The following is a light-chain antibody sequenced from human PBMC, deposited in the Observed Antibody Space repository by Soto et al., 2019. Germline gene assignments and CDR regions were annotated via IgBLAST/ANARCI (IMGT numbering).Light chain of an antibody. Sequence: VVMTQSPLSLPVTLGQLASISCRSSQSPVYADGSTYLSWFQQRPGQSPGRLIYKVSNRDSGVPDRFSGSGSGTDFTLKISRLEAEDVGVFYCMQGTQWTFGQGTKVEIK. CDR2: KVS. V-gene: IGKV2-30*01. CDR3: MQGTQWT. J-gene: IGKJ1*01. CDR1: QSPVYADGSTY.